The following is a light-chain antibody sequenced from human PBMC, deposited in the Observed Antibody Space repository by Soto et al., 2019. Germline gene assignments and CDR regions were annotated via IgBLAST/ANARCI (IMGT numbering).Light chain of an antibody. J-gene: IGLJ2*01. Sequence: QSVLTQPPSASGTPGQRVTISCSGSSSNIGSNYVYWYQQLPGTAPKLLIYSNNQRPSGVPDRFSGSKSDTSASLAISGLQSEDEADYYCVACDDSLNAQLFGGGTKVTVL. V-gene: IGLV1-44*01. CDR2: SNN. CDR1: SSNIGSNY. CDR3: VACDDSLNAQL.